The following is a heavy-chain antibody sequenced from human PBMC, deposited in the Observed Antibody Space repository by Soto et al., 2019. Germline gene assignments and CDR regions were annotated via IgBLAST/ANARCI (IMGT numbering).Heavy chain of an antibody. Sequence: QAQLVQSGAEVKESGASVKVSCKASGYTFTGYGITWVRQAPGQGLEWMGWASPLSATTNYAPKFQGRVTMTTDTSTNMAYMELRSLRSDDTAVYYCARGGTAEADFWGQGTLVTVSS. CDR3: ARGGTAEADF. V-gene: IGHV1-18*01. J-gene: IGHJ4*02. D-gene: IGHD2-21*02. CDR2: ASPLSATT. CDR1: GYTFTGYG.